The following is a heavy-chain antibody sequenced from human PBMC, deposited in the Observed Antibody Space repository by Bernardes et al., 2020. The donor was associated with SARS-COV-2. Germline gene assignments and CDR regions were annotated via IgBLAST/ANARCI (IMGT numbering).Heavy chain of an antibody. V-gene: IGHV3-23*01. CDR3: AKCVYTSGYYGFDF. J-gene: IGHJ4*02. CDR2: ISASGGTT. CDR1: GFTFSDKG. Sequence: GSLRLSCATSGFTFSDKGMGWVRQAPGKGLEWVSSISASGGTTYYADSVKGRFTVSRDNSNNTLYLQLSSLRAEDTAIYFCAKCVYTSGYYGFDFWGQGSLVTVSS. D-gene: IGHD5-12*01.